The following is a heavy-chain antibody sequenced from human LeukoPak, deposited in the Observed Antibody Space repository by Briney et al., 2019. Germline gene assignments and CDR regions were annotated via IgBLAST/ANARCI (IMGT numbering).Heavy chain of an antibody. CDR2: IHANGDT. D-gene: IGHD6-13*01. V-gene: IGHV4-4*08. J-gene: IGHJ3*02. CDR1: GGPLSSYF. Sequence: PSETLSLTCTVSGGPLSSYFWIWIRQPPGKGLEWIAYIHANGDTNYNPSLKRRMTQSVDTSKNQFSPRLSSVTAADTAVYYCARDRGPGIAAAGNDAFDIWGQGTMVPVSS. CDR3: ARDRGPGIAAAGNDAFDI.